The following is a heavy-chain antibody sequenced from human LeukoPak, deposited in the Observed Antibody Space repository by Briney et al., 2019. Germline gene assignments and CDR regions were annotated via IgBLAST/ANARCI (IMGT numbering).Heavy chain of an antibody. V-gene: IGHV1-69*06. CDR2: IIPIFGTP. CDR1: GGTFSSYA. Sequence: GASVQVSCKASGGTFSSYAISWVRQAPGQGLEWMGGIIPIFGTPNQAQKLQGRVTITADKTTSTAYMELRSLRSEDTAVFYCARDHGYSSGNFDYWGQGTLVTVSS. J-gene: IGHJ4*02. CDR3: ARDHGYSSGNFDY. D-gene: IGHD6-19*01.